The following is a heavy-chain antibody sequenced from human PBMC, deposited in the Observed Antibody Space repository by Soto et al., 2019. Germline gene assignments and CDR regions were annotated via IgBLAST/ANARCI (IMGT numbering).Heavy chain of an antibody. CDR2: IYYSGST. V-gene: IGHV4-30-4*01. CDR1: GGSISRGDYY. D-gene: IGHD3-3*01. J-gene: IGHJ6*02. Sequence: SETLSLTCTVSGGSISRGDYYWSWIRQPPGKGLEWIGYIYYSGSTYYNPSLKSRVTISVDTSKNQFSLKLSSVTAADTAVYYCARVADYDFWRKDYYYYGMDVWGQGTTVTVSS. CDR3: ARVADYDFWRKDYYYYGMDV.